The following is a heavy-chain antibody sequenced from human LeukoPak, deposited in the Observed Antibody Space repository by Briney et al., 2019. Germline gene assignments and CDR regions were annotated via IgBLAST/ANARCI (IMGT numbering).Heavy chain of an antibody. CDR2: INHSGST. CDR1: GGSFSGYY. CDR3: ARGRSGSYRYYYYYYMDV. J-gene: IGHJ6*03. Sequence: PSETLSLTCAVYGGSFSGYYWSWIRQPPGKGLEWIGEINHSGSTNYNPSLKSRVTISVDTSKNQFSLKLSSVTAADTAVYYCARGRSGSYRYYYYYYMDVWGKGTTVTISS. D-gene: IGHD3-10*01. V-gene: IGHV4-34*01.